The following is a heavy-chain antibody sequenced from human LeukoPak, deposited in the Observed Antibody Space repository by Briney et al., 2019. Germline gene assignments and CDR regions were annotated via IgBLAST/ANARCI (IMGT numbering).Heavy chain of an antibody. J-gene: IGHJ4*02. V-gene: IGHV1-2*02. Sequence: ASVKVSCKASGYTFSDYYMHWVRQAPGQGLEWMGWINPNSGGTNYAQKFQGRVTMTRDTSIGTAYMELSRLRSDDTAVYYCYLSGAQLNYFDYWGQGTLVTVSS. D-gene: IGHD2-2*01. CDR3: YLSGAQLNYFDY. CDR1: GYTFSDYY. CDR2: INPNSGGT.